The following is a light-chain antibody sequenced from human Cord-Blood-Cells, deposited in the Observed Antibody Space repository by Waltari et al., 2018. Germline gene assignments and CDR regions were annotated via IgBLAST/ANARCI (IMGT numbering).Light chain of an antibody. CDR1: SSAVGGYNS. CDR2: DVS. V-gene: IGLV2-11*01. Sequence: QSALTQPRPVSGSPGQPVTISCPGTSSAVGGYNSVSWYQQHPGKSPKLMIYDVSKRPAGVPDRFSGSKSGNTASLTISGLQAEDEADYYCCSYAGSYTWVFGGGTKLTVL. CDR3: CSYAGSYTWV. J-gene: IGLJ3*02.